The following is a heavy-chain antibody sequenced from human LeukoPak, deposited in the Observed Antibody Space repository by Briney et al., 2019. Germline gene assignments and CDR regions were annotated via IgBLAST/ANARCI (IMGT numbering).Heavy chain of an antibody. D-gene: IGHD1-26*01. CDR1: GFTFSSYW. CDR2: IKQDGSEK. CDR3: ARENSGPYFDY. J-gene: IGHJ4*02. V-gene: IGHV3-7*01. Sequence: PGGSLRLSCAASGFTFSSYWMSWVRQAPGKGLEWVANIKQDGSEKYYVDPVKGRFTISRDNAKNSLYLQMNSLRAEDTAVYYCARENSGPYFDYWGQGTLVTVSS.